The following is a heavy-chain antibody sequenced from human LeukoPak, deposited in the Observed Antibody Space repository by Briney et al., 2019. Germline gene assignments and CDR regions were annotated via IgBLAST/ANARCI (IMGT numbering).Heavy chain of an antibody. V-gene: IGHV1-46*01. CDR1: GYTFTSYY. CDR2: INPSGGST. CDR3: ARDKRVGATMGGPAAFDI. D-gene: IGHD1-26*01. J-gene: IGHJ3*02. Sequence: ASVKVPCKASGYTFTSYYMHWVRQAPGQGLEWMGIINPSGGSTSYAQKFQGRVTMTRDTSTSTVYMELSSLRSEDTAVYYCARDKRVGATMGGPAAFDIWGQGTMVTVSS.